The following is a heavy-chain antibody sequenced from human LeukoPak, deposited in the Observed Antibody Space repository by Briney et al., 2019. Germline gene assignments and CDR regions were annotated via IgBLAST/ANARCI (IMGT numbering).Heavy chain of an antibody. CDR3: ASTLRFLEWLRY. CDR1: GYTFTSYG. V-gene: IGHV1-18*01. D-gene: IGHD3-3*01. J-gene: IGHJ4*02. Sequence: ASVKVSCKASGYTFTSYGISWVRQAPGQGLEWMGWISAYNGNTNCAQKLQGRVTMTTDTSTSTAYMELRSLRSDDTAVYYCASTLRFLEWLRYWGQGTLVTVSS. CDR2: ISAYNGNT.